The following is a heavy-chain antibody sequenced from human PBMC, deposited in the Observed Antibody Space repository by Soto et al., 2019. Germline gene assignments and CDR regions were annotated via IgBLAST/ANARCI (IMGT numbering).Heavy chain of an antibody. D-gene: IGHD4-4*01. J-gene: IGHJ4*02. V-gene: IGHV3-66*01. CDR1: GFSVSGSY. Sequence: DVQVVESGGGLVQPGGSLRLSCAVSGFSVSGSYMCWVRQAPGKGLEWVSGVYSGGNAYYADSVKGRFTISRDHSRNTVFLQMNRLRVEDTAVYYCARSKVDWGQGTLVTVSS. CDR3: ARSKVD. CDR2: VYSGGNA.